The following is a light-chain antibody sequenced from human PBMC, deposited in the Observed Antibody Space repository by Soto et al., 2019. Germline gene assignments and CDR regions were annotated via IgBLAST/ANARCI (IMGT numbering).Light chain of an antibody. Sequence: QSALTQPASVSGSPGQSITLSCTGTSSDVGRYNFVSWHQQLPDKAPKLIIFDVSNRPSGVSNRFSGSKSGDTASLTISGLQAEDEGDYYCSSYTASRTVVFGGGTKLTVL. CDR3: SSYTASRTVV. J-gene: IGLJ2*01. V-gene: IGLV2-14*01. CDR1: SSDVGRYNF. CDR2: DVS.